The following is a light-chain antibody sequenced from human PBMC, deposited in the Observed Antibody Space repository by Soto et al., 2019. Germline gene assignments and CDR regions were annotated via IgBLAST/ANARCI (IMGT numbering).Light chain of an antibody. CDR3: SSYTNSGTHVV. CDR2: DVS. J-gene: IGLJ2*01. V-gene: IGLV2-14*03. CDR1: NSDVGAYNY. Sequence: QSALTQPASVYGSPEQSITISCNGTNSDVGAYNYVSWYQHHPGKAPKLMIYDVSHRPSRISDRFSGSKSGNTASLTISGLQAEDEADYYCSSYTNSGTHVVFGGGTKLTVL.